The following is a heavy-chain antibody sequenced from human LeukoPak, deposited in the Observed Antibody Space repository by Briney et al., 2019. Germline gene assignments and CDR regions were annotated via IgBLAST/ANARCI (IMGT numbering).Heavy chain of an antibody. Sequence: SETLSLTCTVSGGSISSYYWSWIRQPPGKGLGWIGYIYYSGSTNYNPSLKSRVTISVDTSKNQFSLKLSSVTAADTAVYYCARVPSSSWLGGYYFDYWGQGTLVTVSS. CDR3: ARVPSSSWLGGYYFDY. CDR1: GGSISSYY. CDR2: IYYSGST. V-gene: IGHV4-59*01. D-gene: IGHD6-13*01. J-gene: IGHJ4*02.